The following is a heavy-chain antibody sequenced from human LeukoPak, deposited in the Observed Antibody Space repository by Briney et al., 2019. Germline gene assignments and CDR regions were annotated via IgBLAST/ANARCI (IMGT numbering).Heavy chain of an antibody. CDR3: ARGNYYYYMDV. J-gene: IGHJ6*03. CDR1: GYTFSNYG. V-gene: IGHV1-18*01. CDR2: INGYNGNV. Sequence: ASVKVSCKASGYTFSNYGISWARQAPGQGLEWMGWINGYNGNVNYVQRLQGRVTMTTDTSTSTAYMELRSLRSDDTAVYYCARGNYYYYMDVWGKGTTVTVSS.